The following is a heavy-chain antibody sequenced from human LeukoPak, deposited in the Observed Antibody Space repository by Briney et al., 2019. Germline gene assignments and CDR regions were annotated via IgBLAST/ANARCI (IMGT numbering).Heavy chain of an antibody. D-gene: IGHD5-12*01. Sequence: SETLSLTCTVFGGSISSHYWSWIRQPPGKGLEWIGYIYYSGSTNYNPSLKSRVTISVDTSKNQFSLKLSSVTAADTAVYYCARVNVDIVATTLGIFDYWGQGTLVTVSS. CDR1: GGSISSHY. CDR3: ARVNVDIVATTLGIFDY. V-gene: IGHV4-59*11. J-gene: IGHJ4*02. CDR2: IYYSGST.